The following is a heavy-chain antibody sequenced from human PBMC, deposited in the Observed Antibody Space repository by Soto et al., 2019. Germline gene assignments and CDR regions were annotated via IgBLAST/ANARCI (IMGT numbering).Heavy chain of an antibody. Sequence: QPGGSLRLSCEAPGFNFDLFWMNWVRQAPGRGLEWVANIKGDASEKFYVDSVKGRFTISRDNAKRSLYLQMDSLRVDDTGVYFCARGALVADHFDSWGQGTLVTVSS. CDR3: ARGALVADHFDS. J-gene: IGHJ4*02. V-gene: IGHV3-7*01. CDR1: GFNFDLFW. D-gene: IGHD2-15*01. CDR2: IKGDASEK.